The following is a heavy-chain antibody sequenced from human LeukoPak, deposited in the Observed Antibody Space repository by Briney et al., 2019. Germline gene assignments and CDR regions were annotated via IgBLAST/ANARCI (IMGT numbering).Heavy chain of an antibody. D-gene: IGHD3-10*01. CDR3: ARDRGLWLGEARDAFDI. V-gene: IGHV4-61*02. J-gene: IGHJ3*02. CDR2: IYTSGST. Sequence: PSETLSLTCTVSGGSISSGSYYWSWIRQPAGKGLEWIGRIYTSGSTKYNPSLKSRVTMSVDTSKKQFSLKLTSVTAADTAMYYCARDRGLWLGEARDAFDIWGQGTMVTVFS. CDR1: GGSISSGSYY.